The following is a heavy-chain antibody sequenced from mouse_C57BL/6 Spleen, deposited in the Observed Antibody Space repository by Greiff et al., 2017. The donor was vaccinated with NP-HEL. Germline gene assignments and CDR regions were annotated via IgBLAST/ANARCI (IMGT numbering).Heavy chain of an antibody. CDR3: ARYYYGSSYSFFDY. D-gene: IGHD1-1*01. V-gene: IGHV1-55*01. CDR2: IYPGSGST. Sequence: VQLQQSGAELVKPGASVKMSCKASGYTFTSYWITWVKQRPGQGLEWIGDIYPGSGSTNYNEKFKSKATLTVDTSSSTAYMQLSSLTSEDSAVYYCARYYYGSSYSFFDYWGQGTTLTVSS. J-gene: IGHJ2*01. CDR1: GYTFTSYW.